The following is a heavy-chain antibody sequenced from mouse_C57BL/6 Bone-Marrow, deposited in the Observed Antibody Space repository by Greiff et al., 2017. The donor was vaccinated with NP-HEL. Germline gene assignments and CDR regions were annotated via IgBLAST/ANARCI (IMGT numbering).Heavy chain of an antibody. CDR1: GYAFSSSW. CDR2: IYPGDGDT. J-gene: IGHJ3*01. CDR3: ARALAD. Sequence: QVQLQQSGPELVKPGASVKLSCKASGYAFSSSWMNWVKQRPGKGLEWIGRIYPGDGDTNYTGTFKGKATLTADKSSSTAYMPLRGLTSEDSAVYFCARALADWGQGTLVTVSA. V-gene: IGHV1-82*01.